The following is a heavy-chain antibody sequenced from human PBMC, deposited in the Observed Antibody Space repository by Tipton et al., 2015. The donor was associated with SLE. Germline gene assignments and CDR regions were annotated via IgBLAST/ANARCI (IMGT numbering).Heavy chain of an antibody. D-gene: IGHD2-21*02. V-gene: IGHV4-39*07. CDR3: AGRGDLVVVTSYFDY. J-gene: IGHJ4*02. Sequence: TLSLTCTVSGDSISSNNYFWGWIRQPPEKGLEWIGTIYYSGRTNYNPSLKSRVTISRDTSKNQFSLKLSSVTAADTAVYYCAGRGDLVVVTSYFDYWGQGTLVTVSS. CDR1: GDSISSNNYF. CDR2: IYYSGRT.